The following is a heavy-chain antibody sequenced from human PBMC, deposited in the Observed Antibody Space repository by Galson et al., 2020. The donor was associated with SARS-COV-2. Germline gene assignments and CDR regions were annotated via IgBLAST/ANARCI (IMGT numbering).Heavy chain of an antibody. Sequence: GESLKISCAVSGFTFSTYAMSWVRQAPGRGLERVSGINGGGQNRFYRDSVKGRFTISRDNSRNTLYLQMNSLRAEDTAVYYCAKDGSWSTEYYFDYWGQGTLVTVSS. CDR2: INGGGQNR. CDR1: GFTFSTYA. V-gene: IGHV3-23*01. J-gene: IGHJ4*02. CDR3: AKDGSWSTEYYFDY.